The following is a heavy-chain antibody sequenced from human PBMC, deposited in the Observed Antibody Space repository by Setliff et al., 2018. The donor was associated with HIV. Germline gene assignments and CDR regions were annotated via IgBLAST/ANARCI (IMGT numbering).Heavy chain of an antibody. CDR1: GGSFSGYY. Sequence: SETLSLTCAVYGGSFSGYYWSWIRQPPGKGLEWIGEIIHTGSTNYNPSLKSRVTFSVDTFKNQFSLRLSSVTAADTAVYYCARLPDINSWPFDYWARGTLVTVSS. CDR2: IIHTGST. D-gene: IGHD6-13*01. CDR3: ARLPDINSWPFDY. J-gene: IGHJ4*02. V-gene: IGHV4-34*12.